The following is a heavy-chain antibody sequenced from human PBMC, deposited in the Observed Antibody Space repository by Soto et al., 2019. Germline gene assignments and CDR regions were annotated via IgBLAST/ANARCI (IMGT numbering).Heavy chain of an antibody. CDR2: IYYSGST. Sequence: SKTLSLTCTVSGGSISSSSYYWGWIRQPPGKGLEWIGSIYYSGSTYYNPSLKSRVTISVDTSKNQFSLKLSSVTAADTAVYYCATTSRFLEWLSPNYMDVWGKGTTVTVSS. CDR1: GGSISSSSYY. D-gene: IGHD3-3*01. V-gene: IGHV4-39*01. CDR3: ATTSRFLEWLSPNYMDV. J-gene: IGHJ6*03.